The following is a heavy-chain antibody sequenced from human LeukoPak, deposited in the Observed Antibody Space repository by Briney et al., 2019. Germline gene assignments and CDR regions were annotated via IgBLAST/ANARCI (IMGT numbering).Heavy chain of an antibody. CDR2: IYHTGET. J-gene: IGHJ4*02. Sequence: SQTLSLTCTVAGYSISSGYYWGWLRQSPGKGLEWIASIYHTGETHYHPSLKSRVSISVDTSNNQFSLRSTSATAADTAMYYCARGRFAELLFDIWGQGTLVTVSS. D-gene: IGHD3-10*01. CDR1: GYSISSGYY. CDR3: ARGRFAELLFDI. V-gene: IGHV4-38-2*02.